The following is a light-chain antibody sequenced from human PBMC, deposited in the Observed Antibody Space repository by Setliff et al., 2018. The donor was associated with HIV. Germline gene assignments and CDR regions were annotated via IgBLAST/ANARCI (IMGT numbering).Light chain of an antibody. J-gene: IGLJ1*01. CDR3: NSFIGSSNTYV. CDR2: DVN. Sequence: QSALAQPASVSESPGQSITISCTGTSDDIGGYNSVSWYQQYPGQAPKLMIYDVNNRPSGVPSRFSGSKSGNTASLTISGLQAEDEADYYCNSFIGSSNTYVFGSGTKVTVL. V-gene: IGLV2-14*01. CDR1: SDDIGGYNS.